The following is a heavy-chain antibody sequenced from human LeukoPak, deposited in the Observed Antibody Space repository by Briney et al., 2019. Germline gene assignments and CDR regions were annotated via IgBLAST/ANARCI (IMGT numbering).Heavy chain of an antibody. V-gene: IGHV5-51*01. D-gene: IGHD3-3*01. CDR2: IYPGDSDI. J-gene: IGHJ6*03. CDR1: GYSFTSYW. Sequence: GESLKISCKGSGYSFTSYWIAWVRQMPGKGLEWMGMIYPGDSDIRYSPSFQGQVTFSADKSISTAYLQWSSLKASDTAMYYCARRFWSGSYYYMDVWGRGTTVTVSS. CDR3: ARRFWSGSYYYMDV.